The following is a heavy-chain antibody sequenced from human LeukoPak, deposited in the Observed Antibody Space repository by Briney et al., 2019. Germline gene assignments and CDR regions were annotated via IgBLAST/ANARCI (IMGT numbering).Heavy chain of an antibody. CDR1: GFIFSSYE. V-gene: IGHV3-48*03. Sequence: GGSLRLSCAASGFIFSSYEMNWVRQAPGKGLEWVSYITSSGSTIYYADSVKGRFTISRDNAKNSLFLQMNSLRAEDTAVYYCARGVGNYRYYFDSWGQGTLVTVSS. J-gene: IGHJ4*02. D-gene: IGHD3-22*01. CDR3: ARGVGNYRYYFDS. CDR2: ITSSGSTI.